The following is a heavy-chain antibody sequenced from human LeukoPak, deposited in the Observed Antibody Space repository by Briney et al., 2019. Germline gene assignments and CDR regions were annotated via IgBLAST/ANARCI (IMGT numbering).Heavy chain of an antibody. J-gene: IGHJ4*02. Sequence: ASVKVSCKASGYIFTSYNMYWVRQAPGQGLEWMGWINPNSGGTNYAQKFQGRVTMTRDTSISTAYMELSRLRSDDTAVYYCARVRKVESFDYWGQGTLVTVSS. CDR1: GYIFTSYN. D-gene: IGHD3-3*01. CDR3: ARVRKVESFDY. V-gene: IGHV1-2*02. CDR2: INPNSGGT.